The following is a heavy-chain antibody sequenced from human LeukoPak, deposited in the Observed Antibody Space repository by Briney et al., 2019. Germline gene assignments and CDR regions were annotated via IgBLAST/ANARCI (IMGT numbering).Heavy chain of an antibody. CDR3: ARRGLWFGDY. CDR2: INHSGST. J-gene: IGHJ4*02. V-gene: IGHV4-34*01. CDR1: GGSFSGYY. Sequence: TSETLSLTCAVYGGSFSGYYWSWIRQPPGKGLEWIGEINHSGSTNYNPSLKSRVTISVDTSKNQFSLKLSSVTAADTAVYYCARRGLWFGDYWGQGTLVTVSS. D-gene: IGHD3-10*01.